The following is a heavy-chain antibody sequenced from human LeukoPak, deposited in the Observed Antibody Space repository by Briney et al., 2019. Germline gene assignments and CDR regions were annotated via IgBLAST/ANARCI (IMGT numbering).Heavy chain of an antibody. D-gene: IGHD3-22*01. CDR2: TNSNGGGT. J-gene: IGHJ4*02. Sequence: GGSLRLSCAASGFNFSTFAAQWVRQAPGKGLEYVSATNSNGGGTYYANSVKGRFTISRDNSKNTLYLQMGSLRAVDMAVYYCARERYDSSGRWYLDYWGQGTLVTVSS. CDR1: GFNFSTFA. CDR3: ARERYDSSGRWYLDY. V-gene: IGHV3-64*01.